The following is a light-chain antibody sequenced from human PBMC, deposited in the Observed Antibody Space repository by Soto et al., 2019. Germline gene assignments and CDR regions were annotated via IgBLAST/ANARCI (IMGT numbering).Light chain of an antibody. CDR2: GAS. V-gene: IGKV3-20*01. Sequence: ESVLTQSPGTLSLSPGERATLSCRASQSVSSSYLAWYQQKPGQAPRLLIYGASTRATDIPDRFSGSGSGTDFTLTISRLEPEDFAVYYCQQFVGSSYTFGQGTKWIS. CDR1: QSVSSSY. J-gene: IGKJ2*01. CDR3: QQFVGSSYT.